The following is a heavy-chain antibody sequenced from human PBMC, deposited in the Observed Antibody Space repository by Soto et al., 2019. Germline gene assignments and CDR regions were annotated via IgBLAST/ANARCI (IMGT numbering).Heavy chain of an antibody. CDR1: GFTFSSYA. J-gene: IGHJ1*01. Sequence: GGSLRLSCSASGFTFSSYAMHWVRQAPGKGLEYVSSISSSSRYIYYPDSVKGRFTISRDNAKNSLYLQMSSLRAEDTAVYYCARGFDILTGLYFQHWGQGTLVTVSS. D-gene: IGHD3-9*01. CDR2: ISSSSRYI. V-gene: IGHV3-21*01. CDR3: ARGFDILTGLYFQH.